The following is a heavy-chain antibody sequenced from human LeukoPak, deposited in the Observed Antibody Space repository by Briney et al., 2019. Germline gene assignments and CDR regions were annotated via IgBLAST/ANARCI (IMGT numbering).Heavy chain of an antibody. CDR3: AIEEVATIIDY. CDR1: GFTFSSYS. V-gene: IGHV3-48*01. CDR2: ISSSSSTI. Sequence: GGSLRLSCAASGFTFSSYSMNWVRQAPGKGREGVSYISSSSSTIYYADSVKGRFTISRDNAKNSLYLQMNSLRAEDTAVYYCAIEEVATIIDYWGQGTLVTVSS. J-gene: IGHJ4*02. D-gene: IGHD5-12*01.